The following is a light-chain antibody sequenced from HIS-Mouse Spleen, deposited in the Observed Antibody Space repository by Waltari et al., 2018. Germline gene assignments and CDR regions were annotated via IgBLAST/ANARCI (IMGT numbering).Light chain of an antibody. CDR3: SSYTSRSV. CDR1: SSDVGGYNY. J-gene: IGLJ1*01. V-gene: IGLV2-14*03. Sequence: QSALTQPASVSGSPGQSTTISCTGTSSDVGGYNYVSWYQQHPGKAPKLMIYDVSNRPSGVSNRFSGSKSGNTASLTISGLQAEDEADYYCSSYTSRSVFGTGTKVTVL. CDR2: DVS.